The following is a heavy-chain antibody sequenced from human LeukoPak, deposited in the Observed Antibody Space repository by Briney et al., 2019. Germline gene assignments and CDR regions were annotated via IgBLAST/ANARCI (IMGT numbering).Heavy chain of an antibody. CDR2: ISSSGSTI. Sequence: GGSLRLSCAASGFTFSSYEMNWVRQAPGKGLEWVSYISSSGSTIYYADSVKGRFTISRDNAKNSLYLQMNSLRAEDTAVYYCAKTSSGYCSGGSCPYYFDYWGQGTLVAVSS. D-gene: IGHD2-15*01. CDR1: GFTFSSYE. J-gene: IGHJ4*02. V-gene: IGHV3-48*03. CDR3: AKTSSGYCSGGSCPYYFDY.